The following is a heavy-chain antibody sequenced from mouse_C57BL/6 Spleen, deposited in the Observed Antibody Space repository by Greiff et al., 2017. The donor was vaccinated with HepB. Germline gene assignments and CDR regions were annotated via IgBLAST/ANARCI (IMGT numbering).Heavy chain of an antibody. J-gene: IGHJ1*03. Sequence: QVQLKQPGAELVMPGASVKLSCKASGYTFTSYWMHWVKQRPGQGLEWIGEIDPSDSYTNYNQKFKGKSTLTVDKSSSTAYMQLSSLTSEDSAVYYCARWGGLHWYFDVWGTGTTVTVSS. CDR2: IDPSDSYT. CDR1: GYTFTSYW. CDR3: ARWGGLHWYFDV. V-gene: IGHV1-69*01.